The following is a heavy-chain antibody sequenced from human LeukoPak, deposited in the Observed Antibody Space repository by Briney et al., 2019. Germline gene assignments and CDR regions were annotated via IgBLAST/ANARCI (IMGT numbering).Heavy chain of an antibody. V-gene: IGHV1-18*01. Sequence: ASVKVSCKASGYTFTSYGISWVRQAPGQGLEWMGWISAYNGNTNYAQKLQGRVTMTTDTSTSTAYMELRSLRSDDTAVYYCARDKSPYYYGPGYPGDAFDIWGQGTMVTVSS. D-gene: IGHD3-10*01. J-gene: IGHJ3*02. CDR1: GYTFTSYG. CDR3: ARDKSPYYYGPGYPGDAFDI. CDR2: ISAYNGNT.